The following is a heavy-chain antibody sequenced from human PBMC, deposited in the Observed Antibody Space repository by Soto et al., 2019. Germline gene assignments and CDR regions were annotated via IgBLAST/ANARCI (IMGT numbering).Heavy chain of an antibody. V-gene: IGHV3-53*04. CDR1: GFTVSSNY. J-gene: IGHJ3*02. CDR2: IYSGGST. CDR3: ARDGPDDAFDI. Sequence: GGSLRLSCAASGFTVSSNYMSWVRQAPGKGLEWVSVIYSGGSTYYADSVKGRFTISKHNSKNTLYLQMNSLRAEDTAVYYCARDGPDDAFDIWGQGTMVTVSS.